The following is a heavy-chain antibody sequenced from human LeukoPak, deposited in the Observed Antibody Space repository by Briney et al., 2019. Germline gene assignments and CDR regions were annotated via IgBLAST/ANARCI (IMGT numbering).Heavy chain of an antibody. CDR1: GFTFSSYG. CDR2: IPYDGSNK. D-gene: IGHD3-10*01. V-gene: IGHV3-30*18. Sequence: GGSLRLSCAASGFTFSSYGMHWVRQAPGKGLEWVAVIPYDGSNKYYADSVKGRFTISRDNSKNTLYLQMNSLRAEDTAVYYCAKDMGYYYGSGSSYALDYWGQGTLVTVS. CDR3: AKDMGYYYGSGSSYALDY. J-gene: IGHJ4*02.